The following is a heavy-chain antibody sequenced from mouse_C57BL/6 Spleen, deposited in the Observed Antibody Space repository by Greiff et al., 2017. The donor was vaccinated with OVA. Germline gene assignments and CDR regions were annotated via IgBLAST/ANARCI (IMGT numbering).Heavy chain of an antibody. CDR3: ARRGYGSSYGNFDY. CDR2: ILPNSGST. V-gene: IGHV1-64*01. D-gene: IGHD1-1*01. CDR1: GYTFTSSW. J-gene: IGHJ2*01. Sequence: QVQLQQPGAELVKPGASVKLSCKASGYTFTSSWMPWLKPRPGQGLVWIGMILPNSGSTNYNETFKTKATLTVDTSSSTAYMQLSSLTAEDAAVYYCARRGYGSSYGNFDYWGQGTTLTVSS.